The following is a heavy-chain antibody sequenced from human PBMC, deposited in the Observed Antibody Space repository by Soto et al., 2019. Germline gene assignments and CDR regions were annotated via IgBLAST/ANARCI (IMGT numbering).Heavy chain of an antibody. D-gene: IGHD3-3*01. CDR2: ISYDGSNK. J-gene: IGHJ4*02. CDR3: AKGKRFLEWLLGIVDY. V-gene: IGHV3-30*18. Sequence: GGSLRLSCAASGFTFSSYGMHWVRQAPGKGLEWVAVISYDGSNKYYADSVKGRFTISRDNSKNTLYLQMNSLRAEDTAVYYCAKGKRFLEWLLGIVDYWGQGTLVTVSS. CDR1: GFTFSSYG.